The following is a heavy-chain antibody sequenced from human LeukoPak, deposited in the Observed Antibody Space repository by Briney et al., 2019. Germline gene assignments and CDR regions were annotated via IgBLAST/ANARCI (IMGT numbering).Heavy chain of an antibody. CDR3: ARQGYSGYYFDY. J-gene: IGHJ4*02. CDR1: GGSISSYY. D-gene: IGHD5-12*01. Sequence: SETLSLTCTVSGGSISSYYWSWIRQPPGKGLEWIGYIYYNGSTNYNPSLKSRVTISVDTSKNQFSLKLSSVTAADTAVYYCARQGYSGYYFDYWGQGTLVTVSS. V-gene: IGHV4-59*08. CDR2: IYYNGST.